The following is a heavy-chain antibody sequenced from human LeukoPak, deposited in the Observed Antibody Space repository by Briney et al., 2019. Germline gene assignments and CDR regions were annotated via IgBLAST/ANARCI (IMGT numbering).Heavy chain of an antibody. CDR1: GYSISSGYY. V-gene: IGHV4-38-2*02. CDR3: ARGAHYDFWSGFWSRLGGPRGAFDI. CDR2: IYHSGST. J-gene: IGHJ3*02. D-gene: IGHD3-3*01. Sequence: PSETLSLTCTVSGYSISSGYYWGWIRQPPGKGLEWIGSIYHSGSTYYNPSLKSRVTISVDTSKNQFSLKLSSVTAADTAVYYCARGAHYDFWSGFWSRLGGPRGAFDIWGQGTMVTVSS.